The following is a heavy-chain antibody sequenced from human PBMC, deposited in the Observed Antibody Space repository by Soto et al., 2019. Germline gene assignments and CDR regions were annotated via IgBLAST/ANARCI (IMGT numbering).Heavy chain of an antibody. D-gene: IGHD6-6*01. CDR3: AKGSIAARLSWFDP. V-gene: IGHV3-23*01. CDR2: ISGSGGST. J-gene: IGHJ5*02. CDR1: GFTFSSYA. Sequence: GALRLSCAASGFTFSSYAMSWVRQAPGKGLEWVSAISGSGGSTYYADSVKGRFTISRDSSKNTLYLQMNSLRAEDTAVYYCAKGSIAARLSWFDPWGQGTLVTVS.